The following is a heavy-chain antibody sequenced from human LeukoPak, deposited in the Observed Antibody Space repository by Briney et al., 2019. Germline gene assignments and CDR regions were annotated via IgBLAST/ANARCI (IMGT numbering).Heavy chain of an antibody. CDR2: INHSGST. Sequence: SETLSLTCAVYGGSFSGYYWSWIRQPPGRGLEWIGEINHSGSTNYNPSLKSRVTMSVDTSKNQFSLKLSSVTAADTAVYYCARVSQAPAYCSGGSCYSYPLYYYYMDVRGKGTTVTVSS. D-gene: IGHD2-15*01. V-gene: IGHV4-34*01. CDR3: ARVSQAPAYCSGGSCYSYPLYYYYMDV. CDR1: GGSFSGYY. J-gene: IGHJ6*03.